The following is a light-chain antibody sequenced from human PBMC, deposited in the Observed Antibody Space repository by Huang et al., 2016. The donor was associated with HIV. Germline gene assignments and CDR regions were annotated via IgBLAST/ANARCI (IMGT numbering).Light chain of an antibody. Sequence: DIVVTQSPLSLPVTPGEPASTSCRSSQSLLHSNGYNYLHWYLQKPGQCAQLLIYLKSNRASGVPDRCSGSGSGTDFTLRISKVEAEDVGVYYCIQALQTPWTFGQGTKVEI. CDR2: LKS. J-gene: IGKJ1*01. V-gene: IGKV2-28*01. CDR1: QSLLHSNGYNY. CDR3: IQALQTPWT.